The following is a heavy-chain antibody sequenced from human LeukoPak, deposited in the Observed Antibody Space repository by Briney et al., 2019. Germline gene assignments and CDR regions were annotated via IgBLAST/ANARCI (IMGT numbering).Heavy chain of an antibody. Sequence: PSETLSLTCTVSGGSISSGGYYWSWIRQHPGKGLEWIGYIYYSGSTYYNPSLKSRVTISVDTSKNQFSLKLTSVTAADTAVYYCARTYCSGGSCYFQNWFDPWGQGTLVTVSS. CDR1: GGSISSGGYY. CDR2: IYYSGST. J-gene: IGHJ5*02. V-gene: IGHV4-31*03. CDR3: ARTYCSGGSCYFQNWFDP. D-gene: IGHD2-15*01.